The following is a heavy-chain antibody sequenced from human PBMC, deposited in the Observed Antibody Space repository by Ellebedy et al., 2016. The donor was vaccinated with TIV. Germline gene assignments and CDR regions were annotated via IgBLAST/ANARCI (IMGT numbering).Heavy chain of an antibody. Sequence: GESLKIFCAASGFTFRSYWMTWVRQAKGKGLEWVANIYQDGSEKFYVDSVKGRFTISRDNAKNSLYLQMNSLRVEDTAVYYCARRGSYGDYAVQVNNWFDSWGQGTLVTVSS. J-gene: IGHJ5*01. V-gene: IGHV3-7*01. CDR2: IYQDGSEK. CDR3: ARRGSYGDYAVQVNNWFDS. D-gene: IGHD4-17*01. CDR1: GFTFRSYW.